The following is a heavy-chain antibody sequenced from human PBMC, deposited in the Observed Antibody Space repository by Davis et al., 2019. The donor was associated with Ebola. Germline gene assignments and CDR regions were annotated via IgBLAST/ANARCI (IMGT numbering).Heavy chain of an antibody. D-gene: IGHD3-10*01. J-gene: IGHJ4*02. V-gene: IGHV3-7*01. CDR1: GFTFSSYW. CDR2: IKQDGSEK. CDR3: ARARFGELCLDI. Sequence: PGGSLRLSCAASGFTFSSYWMSWVRQAPGKGLEWVANIKQDGSEKYFVDSVKGRFTISRDSAKNSLYLQMSSLRAEDTAVYYCARARFGELCLDIWGQGTLVTVSS.